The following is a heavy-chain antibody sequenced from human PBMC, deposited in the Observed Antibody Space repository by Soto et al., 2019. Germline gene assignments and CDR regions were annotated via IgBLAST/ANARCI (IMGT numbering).Heavy chain of an antibody. CDR1: GGSISSPTYY. Sequence: QLQLQESGPGLVKPSETLSLTCTVSGGSISSPTYYWGWIRQPLGKGLEWIGSIYYTGTTYYNPSLQSRVTISVDTYKNHFSLKLSSVPAPDTAVYYCARHTWGRQRGWFDPWGQGTLVPVSS. CDR2: IYYTGTT. CDR3: ARHTWGRQRGWFDP. V-gene: IGHV4-39*01. J-gene: IGHJ5*02. D-gene: IGHD2-2*01.